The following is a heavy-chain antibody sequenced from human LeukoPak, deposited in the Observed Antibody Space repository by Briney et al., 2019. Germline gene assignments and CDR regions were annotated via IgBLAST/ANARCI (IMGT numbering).Heavy chain of an antibody. V-gene: IGHV4-59*12. D-gene: IGHD3-16*01. CDR2: IYYSGST. Sequence: PSETLSLTCTVSGGSISSYYWSWIRQPPGKGLEWIGYIYYSGSTNYNPSLKSRVTISVDTSKNQFSLKLSSVTAADTAVYYCARDGGGWRPFDPWGQGTLVTVSS. CDR3: ARDGGGWRPFDP. CDR1: GGSISSYY. J-gene: IGHJ5*02.